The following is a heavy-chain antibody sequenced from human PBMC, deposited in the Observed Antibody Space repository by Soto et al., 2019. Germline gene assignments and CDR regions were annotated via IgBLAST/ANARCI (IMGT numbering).Heavy chain of an antibody. V-gene: IGHV3-23*01. J-gene: IGHJ6*02. CDR1: GFTFSSYA. D-gene: IGHD2-2*01. CDR2: ISTSGAYT. CDR3: AKDPYASPGATGPYGMGV. Sequence: EVQLLESGGGLVQPGGSLRLSCAASGFTFSSYAMSWVRQAPGKGLEWVSAISTSGAYTYYADSVKGRFTISRDNSKNTLYLQLNSPRAEDTAVYYCAKDPYASPGATGPYGMGVWGQGTTVTVSS.